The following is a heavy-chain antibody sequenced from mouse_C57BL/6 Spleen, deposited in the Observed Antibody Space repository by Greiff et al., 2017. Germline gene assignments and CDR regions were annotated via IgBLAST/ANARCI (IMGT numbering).Heavy chain of an antibody. CDR2: IYPRSGNT. J-gene: IGHJ3*01. V-gene: IGHV1-81*01. Sequence: QVQLQQSGAELARPGASVKLSCKASGYTFTSYGISWVKQRTGQGLGWIGEIYPRSGNTYYNEKFKGKATLTADKSSSTAYMELRSLTSEDSAVYFCAREESLTTVVATWFAYWGQGTLVTVSA. CDR1: GYTFTSYG. D-gene: IGHD1-1*01. CDR3: AREESLTTVVATWFAY.